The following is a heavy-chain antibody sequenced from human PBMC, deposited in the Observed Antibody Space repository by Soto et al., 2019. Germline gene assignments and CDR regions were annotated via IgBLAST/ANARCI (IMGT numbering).Heavy chain of an antibody. CDR3: VKGGWLDD. Sequence: VQLLESGGGLVQPGGSRRLSCTASGFAFTNFEMSWARQASGKGLEWVSFISVSGGETHYADSVKGRFTISRDNSKNTLYLQMNRLRVEDMGVYYCVKGGWLDDWGQGTLVTVSS. D-gene: IGHD6-19*01. J-gene: IGHJ4*02. CDR2: ISVSGGET. CDR1: GFAFTNFE. V-gene: IGHV3-23*01.